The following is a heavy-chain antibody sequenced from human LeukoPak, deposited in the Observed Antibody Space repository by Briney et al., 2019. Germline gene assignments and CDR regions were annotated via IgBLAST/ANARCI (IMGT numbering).Heavy chain of an antibody. J-gene: IGHJ3*02. CDR2: INHSGST. CDR1: GGSFSGYY. CDR3: ARSRVLLWFGELSDAFDI. Sequence: SETLSLTCAVYGGSFSGYYWSWIRQPPGKGLEWIGEINHSGSTNYNPSLKSRVTISRDTSKSQLSLNLTSVTATDTAVYYCARSRVLLWFGELSDAFDIWGQGTSVTVSS. D-gene: IGHD3-10*01. V-gene: IGHV4-34*01.